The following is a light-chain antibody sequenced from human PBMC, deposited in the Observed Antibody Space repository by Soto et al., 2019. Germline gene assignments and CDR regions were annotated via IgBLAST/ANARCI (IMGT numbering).Light chain of an antibody. J-gene: IGKJ3*01. V-gene: IGKV4-1*01. CDR1: QSLSYNSNNRTR. Sequence: DIVMTQSPDSLAVSLGERATISCRSSQSLSYNSNNRTRLAWYQQRPGQSPKLLIYWASTRESGVPDRFSGSGYGTDFTLTISSLQAADVAVYYCQQYYIPPLTFGSGTKVDLK. CDR3: QQYYIPPLT. CDR2: WAS.